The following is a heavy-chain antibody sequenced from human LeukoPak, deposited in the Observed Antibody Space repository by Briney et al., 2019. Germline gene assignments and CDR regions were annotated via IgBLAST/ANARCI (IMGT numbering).Heavy chain of an antibody. V-gene: IGHV1-24*01. D-gene: IGHD3-9*01. Sequence: ASVKVSCKVSGYTLTELSMHWVRQAPGKGLEWMGGFDPEDGVTIYAQKFQGRVTMTRNTSISTAYMELSSLRSEDTAVYYCARGALLRYFDWAQEPGGFDPWGQGTLVTVSS. CDR1: GYTLTELS. CDR3: ARGALLRYFDWAQEPGGFDP. CDR2: FDPEDGVT. J-gene: IGHJ5*02.